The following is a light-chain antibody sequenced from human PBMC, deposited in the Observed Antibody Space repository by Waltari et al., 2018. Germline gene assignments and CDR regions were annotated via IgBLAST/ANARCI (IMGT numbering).Light chain of an antibody. J-gene: IGKJ3*01. CDR1: QGIRND. V-gene: IGKV1-17*01. CDR2: AAS. CDR3: LQHDTYPLT. Sequence: DIQMTQSPSSLSASLGDRVTITCRASQGIRNDLDWYQQKPGKAPKRLIYAASSLQSGVPSRFSGSGSWTEFPLTISSLQPEDFATYFCLQHDTYPLTFGPGTKLDIK.